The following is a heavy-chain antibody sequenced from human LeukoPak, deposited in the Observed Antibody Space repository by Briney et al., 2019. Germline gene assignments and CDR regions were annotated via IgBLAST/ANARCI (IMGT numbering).Heavy chain of an antibody. CDR3: VRGGLDGDYGPLYYYYGMDV. V-gene: IGHV4-30-2*01. CDR2: IYHSGST. CDR1: GGSISSGGYS. J-gene: IGHJ6*02. Sequence: SETLSLTCAVSGGSISSGGYSWSWIRQPPGKGLEWIGYIYHSGSTYYNPSLKSRVTISVDRSKNQFSLKLSSVTAADTAVYYCVRGGLDGDYGPLYYYYGMDVWGQGTTVTVSS. D-gene: IGHD4-17*01.